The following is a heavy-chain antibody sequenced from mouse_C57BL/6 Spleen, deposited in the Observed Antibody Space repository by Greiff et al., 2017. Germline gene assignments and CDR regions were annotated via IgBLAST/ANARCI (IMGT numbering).Heavy chain of an antibody. J-gene: IGHJ4*01. Sequence: QVQLQQPGTELVKPGASVKLSCKASGYTFTSYWMHWVKQRPGQGLEWIGNINPSNGGTNYNEKFKSKATLTVDKSSSPAYMQLSSLTSEDSAVYCGARYDVYANNCARDDWGQGTSVTVSS. D-gene: IGHD2-3*01. V-gene: IGHV1-53*01. CDR2: INPSNGGT. CDR3: ARYDVYANNCARDD. CDR1: GYTFTSYW.